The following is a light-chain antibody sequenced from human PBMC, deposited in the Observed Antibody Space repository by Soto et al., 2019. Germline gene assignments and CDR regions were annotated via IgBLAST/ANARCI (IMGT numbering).Light chain of an antibody. Sequence: EIVLTQSAATLSLSPWERATLSCRASQSVSSYLAWYQQKPGQAPRLLIYDASNRATGIPARFSGSGSGTDFTLTISSREPEDVAGYYCQQRSNWPLTFGGGTKVDIK. CDR2: DAS. CDR1: QSVSSY. J-gene: IGKJ4*01. CDR3: QQRSNWPLT. V-gene: IGKV3-11*01.